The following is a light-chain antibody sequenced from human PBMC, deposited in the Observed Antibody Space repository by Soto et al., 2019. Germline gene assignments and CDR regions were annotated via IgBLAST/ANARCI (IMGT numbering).Light chain of an antibody. CDR1: QTVSSY. Sequence: EIVVTQSPATLSLSPGERATLSCRASQTVSSYLAWYQQKPGQAPRLLIYDASNRATGIPGRFNGSGSGKDFTLTISSLGREDFAVYYCQQRSNWQGATFGGGTKVEIK. CDR3: QQRSNWQGAT. V-gene: IGKV3-11*01. CDR2: DAS. J-gene: IGKJ4*01.